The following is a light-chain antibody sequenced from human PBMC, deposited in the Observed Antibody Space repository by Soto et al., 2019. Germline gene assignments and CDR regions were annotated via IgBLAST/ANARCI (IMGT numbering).Light chain of an antibody. CDR3: QEYNSGLT. Sequence: DIQMTQSPSTLSASVGDRVTITCRASQSISSWLAWYQQKPGKAPKLLIYKASSLESGVPSRFSGSGSGTEFTLTISSLQPEDVATYYCQEYNSGLTFGGGTKVDIK. J-gene: IGKJ4*01. CDR2: KAS. CDR1: QSISSW. V-gene: IGKV1-5*03.